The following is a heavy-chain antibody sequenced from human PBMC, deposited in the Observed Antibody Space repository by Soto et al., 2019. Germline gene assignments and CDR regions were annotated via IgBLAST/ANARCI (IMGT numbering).Heavy chain of an antibody. CDR3: ARGQYYYYYMDV. CDR1: GFTFNTYT. J-gene: IGHJ6*03. Sequence: EVQLVESGGGLVQPGGSLRLSCAASGFTFNTYTMNWVRQAPGKGLEWVSYISSTSGTIYYADSVKGRFTISRDNAENSLYLPMNSLRVEDTAVYYCARGQYYYYYMDVWGKGTTVTVSS. V-gene: IGHV3-48*04. CDR2: ISSTSGTI.